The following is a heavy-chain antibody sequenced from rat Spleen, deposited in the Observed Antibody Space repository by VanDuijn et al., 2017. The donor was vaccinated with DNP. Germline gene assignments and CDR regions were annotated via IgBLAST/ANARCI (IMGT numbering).Heavy chain of an antibody. CDR1: GFTFSNYG. CDR2: ISPSGGST. D-gene: IGHD1-9*01. CDR3: ARQIYYGYRGYYFDY. J-gene: IGHJ2*01. V-gene: IGHV5S13*01. Sequence: EVQLVGSGGGLVQSGRSLKLSCAASGFTFSNYGMAWVRQAPTKGLDWVASISPSGGSTYYRDSVKGRFTVSRDSAKSSLYLQMDSLRSEDTATYYCARQIYYGYRGYYFDYWGQGVMVTVSS.